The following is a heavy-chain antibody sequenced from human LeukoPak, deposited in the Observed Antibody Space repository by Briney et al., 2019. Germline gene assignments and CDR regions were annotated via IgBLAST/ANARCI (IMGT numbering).Heavy chain of an antibody. CDR2: ISGGST. J-gene: IGHJ4*01. D-gene: IGHD6-19*01. V-gene: IGHV3-38-3*01. CDR1: GFTVSSNE. CDR3: VRDVSSGWAFDY. Sequence: GGSLRLSCAASGFTVSSNEMSWVRQAPGKGLEWVSSISGGSTYYADSRKGRFTISRDNSKNTLHLQMNSLRAEDTAVYYCVRDVSSGWAFDYWGHGTLVTVSS.